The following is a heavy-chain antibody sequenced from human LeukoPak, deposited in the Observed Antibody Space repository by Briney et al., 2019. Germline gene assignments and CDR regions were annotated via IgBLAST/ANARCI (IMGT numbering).Heavy chain of an antibody. D-gene: IGHD4-17*01. J-gene: IGHJ4*02. CDR2: IWYDGSNK. Sequence: PGGSLRLSCAASGFTFSSYGMHWVRQAPGKGLEWVAVIWYDGSNKYYADSVKGRFTISRDNSKNTLFLQLSSLRTEDTAVYYCAREGQRLRVDYWGQGTLVTVSS. CDR1: GFTFSSYG. V-gene: IGHV3-33*01. CDR3: AREGQRLRVDY.